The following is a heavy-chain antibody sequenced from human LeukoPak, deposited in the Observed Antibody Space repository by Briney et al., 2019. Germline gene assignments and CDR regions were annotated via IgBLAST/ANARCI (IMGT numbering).Heavy chain of an antibody. CDR2: ISSSGSTI. J-gene: IGHJ4*02. Sequence: GGSLRLSCAASGFTFSSYEMNWVRQAPGKGLEWVSYISSSGSTIYYADSVKGRFTISRDNSKNTLYLQMNSLRAEDTAVYFCAKDQRGDILTGSPFDYWGQGTLVTVSS. V-gene: IGHV3-48*03. CDR3: AKDQRGDILTGSPFDY. D-gene: IGHD3-9*01. CDR1: GFTFSSYE.